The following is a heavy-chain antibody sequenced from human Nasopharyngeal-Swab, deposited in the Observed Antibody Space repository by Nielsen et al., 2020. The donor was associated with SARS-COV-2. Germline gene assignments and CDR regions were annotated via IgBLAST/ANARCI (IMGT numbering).Heavy chain of an antibody. CDR1: GFTFDDYG. J-gene: IGHJ5*02. Sequence: GGSLRLSCAASGFTFDDYGMSWVRQAPGKGLEGVSGINWNGGSTGYADSVKGRFTISRDNAKNSLYLQMNSLRAEDTALYHCARWGVVVPAAQGGGWFDPWGQGTLVTVSS. D-gene: IGHD2-2*01. CDR2: INWNGGST. CDR3: ARWGVVVPAAQGGGWFDP. V-gene: IGHV3-20*01.